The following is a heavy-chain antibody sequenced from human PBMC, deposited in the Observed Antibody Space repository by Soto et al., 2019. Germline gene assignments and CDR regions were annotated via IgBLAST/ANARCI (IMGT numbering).Heavy chain of an antibody. J-gene: IGHJ5*02. Sequence: ASVKVSCKASGYTFTSYGISWVRQAPGQGLEWMGWISANSGNTDYAQKFQGRVTMTRNTSISTAYMELSSLRSEDTAVYYCARGEFSPPNGEWFDPWGQGTLVTVSS. CDR3: ARGEFSPPNGEWFDP. D-gene: IGHD3-10*01. V-gene: IGHV1-8*02. CDR1: GYTFTSYG. CDR2: ISANSGNT.